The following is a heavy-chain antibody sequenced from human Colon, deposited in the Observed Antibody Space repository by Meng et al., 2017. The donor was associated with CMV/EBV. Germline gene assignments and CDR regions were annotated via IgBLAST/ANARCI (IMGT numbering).Heavy chain of an antibody. J-gene: IGHJ6*02. D-gene: IGHD3-3*01. Sequence: SGPTLVKPTQTLTLTCDFSAFSLSTPGVSVGWVRQPPGKALEWLALIYWNGVKRYSPSLETRLTVTKDPSKNQVVLTMTKMDPADTGTYYCTVPSGTSPYYFYGMDVWGQGTTVTVSS. V-gene: IGHV2-5*04. CDR1: AFSLSTPGVS. CDR2: IYWNGVK. CDR3: TVPSGTSPYYFYGMDV.